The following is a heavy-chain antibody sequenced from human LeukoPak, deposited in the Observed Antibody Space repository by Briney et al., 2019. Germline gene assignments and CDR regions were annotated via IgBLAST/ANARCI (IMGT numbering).Heavy chain of an antibody. CDR2: IIPIFGTA. J-gene: IGHJ4*02. CDR1: GYTFTSYY. CDR3: ARKDLGSMADDY. D-gene: IGHD2/OR15-2a*01. V-gene: IGHV1-69*05. Sequence: SVKVSCKASGYTFTSYYMHWVRQAPGQGLEWMGRIIPIFGTANYAQKFQGRVTITTDESTSTAYMELSSLRSEDTAVYYCARKDLGSMADDYWGQGTLVTVSS.